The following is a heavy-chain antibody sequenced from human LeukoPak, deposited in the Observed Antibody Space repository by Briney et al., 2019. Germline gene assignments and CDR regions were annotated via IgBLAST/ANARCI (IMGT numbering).Heavy chain of an antibody. CDR1: GATFGNYG. V-gene: IGHV1-69*05. CDR2: LIPALGTA. J-gene: IGHJ2*01. Sequence: SVKLSCKASGATFGNYGITWVSQSPGQGLEWRGGLIPALGTANFPPRFQGRVTMTTDHSKTTAYMEVSRLTSEDTAIYYCARERLARGADYWYFDLWGRGTLVTVSS. CDR3: ARERLARGADYWYFDL. D-gene: IGHD3-10*01.